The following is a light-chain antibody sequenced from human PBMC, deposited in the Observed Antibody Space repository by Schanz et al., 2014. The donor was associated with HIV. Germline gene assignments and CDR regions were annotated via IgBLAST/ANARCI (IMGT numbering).Light chain of an antibody. CDR3: ATWHSSLREVV. Sequence: QSVLTQPPSVSAAPGQRVTIPCSGGAFNVGHNFVFWYQQFPGTAPKLLIYADHQRPSEIPDRFSGSKTGTSATLAIIGLQTGEEGDYYCATWHSSLREVVFGGGTKLTVL. J-gene: IGLJ2*01. CDR1: AFNVGHNF. V-gene: IGLV1-51*01. CDR2: ADH.